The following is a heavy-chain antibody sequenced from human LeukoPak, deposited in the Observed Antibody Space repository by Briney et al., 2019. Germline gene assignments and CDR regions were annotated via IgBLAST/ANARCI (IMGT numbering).Heavy chain of an antibody. V-gene: IGHV3-23*01. CDR3: AKEYASRRPFDY. D-gene: IGHD3-16*01. CDR2: ISDSGVNT. J-gene: IGHJ4*02. Sequence: GGSLRLSCAASGFTFSSYEMNWVRQAPGKGLEWVSAISDSGVNTYYADSVKGRFTISRDNSKNTLYLQMNSLRAEDTAIYYCAKEYASRRPFDYWGQGTLVTVSS. CDR1: GFTFSSYE.